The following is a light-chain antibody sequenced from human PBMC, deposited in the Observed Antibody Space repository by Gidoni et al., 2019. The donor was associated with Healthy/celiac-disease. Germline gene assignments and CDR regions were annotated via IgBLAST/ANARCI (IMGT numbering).Light chain of an antibody. CDR3: QSYDSSRSGWV. Sequence: QSVLTQPPSGSGAPGQRVTISCTGSSSHIGAGYDVHWYQQLPGTAPKLLIYGNSNRPSGVPDRFSGSKSGTSASLAITGLQAEDEADYYCQSYDSSRSGWVFGGGTKLTVL. CDR2: GNS. J-gene: IGLJ3*02. CDR1: SSHIGAGYD. V-gene: IGLV1-40*01.